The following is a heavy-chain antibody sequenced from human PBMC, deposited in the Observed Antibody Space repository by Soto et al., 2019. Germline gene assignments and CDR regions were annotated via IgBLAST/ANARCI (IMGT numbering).Heavy chain of an antibody. CDR2: IYTSGST. CDR1: GGSISSFY. Sequence: PSETLSLTCTVSGGSISSFYWTWIRQPAGKGLEWIGRIYTSGSTNYNPSLKSRVTMSVDTSKNQFSLKLTSVTAADTAVYYCARDDNCSGSSCYGMDVWGQGTTVTVSS. CDR3: ARDDNCSGSSCYGMDV. J-gene: IGHJ6*02. D-gene: IGHD2-15*01. V-gene: IGHV4-4*07.